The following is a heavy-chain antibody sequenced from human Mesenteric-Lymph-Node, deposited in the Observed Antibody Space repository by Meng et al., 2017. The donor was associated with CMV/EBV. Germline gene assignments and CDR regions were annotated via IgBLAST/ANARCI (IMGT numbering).Heavy chain of an antibody. V-gene: IGHV3-7*01. Sequence: GGSLRLSCAASGFTLSRNWMTWVRQAPGKGLEWVANIKQDGSEKNYADSVKGRFIISRDNAKNSLYLQMSSLTAEDTAVFYCGRDDFIVGANTRGYYYYYYGVDVWGRGTTVTVSS. CDR1: GFTLSRNW. CDR2: IKQDGSEK. CDR3: GRDDFIVGANTRGYYYYYYGVDV. J-gene: IGHJ6*02. D-gene: IGHD1-26*01.